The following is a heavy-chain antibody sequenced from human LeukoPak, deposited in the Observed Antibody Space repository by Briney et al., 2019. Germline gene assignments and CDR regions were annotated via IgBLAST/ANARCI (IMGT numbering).Heavy chain of an antibody. J-gene: IGHJ3*02. Sequence: GGSLRLSCAASGFTSSSYSMNWVRQAPGKGLEWVSFISSSRSYIYYADSVKGRSTISRDNAKNSLYLQMNSLRAEDTALYYCARQRCGGDCYSGAFDIWGQGTMVTVSS. CDR3: ARQRCGGDCYSGAFDI. CDR2: ISSSRSYI. V-gene: IGHV3-21*01. D-gene: IGHD2-21*02. CDR1: GFTSSSYS.